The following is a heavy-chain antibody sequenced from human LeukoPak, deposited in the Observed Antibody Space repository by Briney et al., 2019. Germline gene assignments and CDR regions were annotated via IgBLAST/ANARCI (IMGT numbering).Heavy chain of an antibody. CDR1: GGSFSGYY. V-gene: IGHV4-34*01. J-gene: IGHJ4*02. Sequence: PSETLSLTCAVYGGSFSGYYWSWIRQPPGKGLEWIGEINHSGSTNYNPSLKSRVTISVDTSKNQFSLELSSVTAADTAVYYCARHPQYYDFWSGYPRRYYFDYWGQGTLVTVSS. D-gene: IGHD3-3*01. CDR2: INHSGST. CDR3: ARHPQYYDFWSGYPRRYYFDY.